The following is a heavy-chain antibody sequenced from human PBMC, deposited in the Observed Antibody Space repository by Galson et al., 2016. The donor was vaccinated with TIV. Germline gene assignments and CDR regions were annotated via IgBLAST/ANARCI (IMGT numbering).Heavy chain of an antibody. CDR1: GFTFSSWH. CDR3: ARPGNYDGDRRGAFDL. J-gene: IGHJ3*01. V-gene: IGHV3-48*04. Sequence: LRLSCATSGFTFSSWHMDWVRQAPGEGLEWISFITYTSATIYYADSVKGRFTVSRDNAKNSLYLQMTSLRAEDTAVYYCARPGNYDGDRRGAFDLWGQGTMVTVSP. CDR2: ITYTSATI. D-gene: IGHD4-23*01.